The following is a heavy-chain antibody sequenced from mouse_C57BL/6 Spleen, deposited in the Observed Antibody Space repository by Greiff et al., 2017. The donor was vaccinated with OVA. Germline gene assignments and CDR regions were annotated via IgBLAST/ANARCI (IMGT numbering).Heavy chain of an antibody. CDR2: IDPSDSYT. CDR3: ARRYGSDDWYFDV. CDR1: GYTFTSYW. D-gene: IGHD1-1*01. V-gene: IGHV1-69*01. Sequence: VQLQQSGAELVMPGASVKLSCKASGYTFTSYWMHWVKQRPGQGLEWIGEIDPSDSYTNYNQKFKGKSTLTVDKSSSTAYMQLSSLTSEDSAVDYGARRYGSDDWYFDVWGTGTTVTVSS. J-gene: IGHJ1*03.